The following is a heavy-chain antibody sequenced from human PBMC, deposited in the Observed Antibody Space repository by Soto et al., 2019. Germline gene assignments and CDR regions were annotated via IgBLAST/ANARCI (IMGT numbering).Heavy chain of an antibody. V-gene: IGHV5-51*01. CDR2: IYPGDSDT. CDR1: GYSFTSYW. Sequence: GESLKISCKGSGYSFTSYWIGWVRQMPGKGLEWMGIIYPGDSDTRYSPSFQGQVTISADKSISTAYLQWSSLKASDTAIYFCASSVLVTSTMNYFDLWGQGTLVTVSS. CDR3: ASSVLVTSTMNYFDL. D-gene: IGHD2-8*02. J-gene: IGHJ4*02.